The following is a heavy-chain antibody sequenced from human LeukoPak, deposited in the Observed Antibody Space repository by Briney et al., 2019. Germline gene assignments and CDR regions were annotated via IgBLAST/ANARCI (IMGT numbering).Heavy chain of an antibody. D-gene: IGHD3-3*01. CDR1: GFTFDNFA. CDR3: AKVSSRITISGRLDY. CDR2: ITGSATRT. Sequence: PGGSLRLSCAASGFTFDNFAMAWVRQAPGKGLEWVSAITGSATRTYYAESFKDRFTISRDDSKTTLFLQMDSLRAEDTALYYCAKVSSRITISGRLDYWGRGTLVTVSS. J-gene: IGHJ4*02. V-gene: IGHV3-23*01.